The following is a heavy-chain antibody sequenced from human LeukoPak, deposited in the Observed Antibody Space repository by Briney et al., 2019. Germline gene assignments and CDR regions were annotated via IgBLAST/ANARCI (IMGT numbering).Heavy chain of an antibody. CDR1: GGTFSSYA. D-gene: IGHD2-2*01. CDR2: IIPIFGTA. V-gene: IGHV1-69*13. Sequence: SVKVSCKASGGTFSSYAISWVRQAPGQGLEWMGGIIPIFGTANYAQKFQGRVTITADESTSTAYMELSSLRSEDTAVYYCARLLLRGYCSSTSCWGYFDYWGQGTLVTVSS. J-gene: IGHJ4*02. CDR3: ARLLLRGYCSSTSCWGYFDY.